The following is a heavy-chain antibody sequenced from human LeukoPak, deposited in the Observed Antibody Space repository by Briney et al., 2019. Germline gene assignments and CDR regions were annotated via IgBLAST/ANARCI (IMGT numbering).Heavy chain of an antibody. CDR1: GLTFSSHW. V-gene: IGHV3-74*01. D-gene: IGHD2-2*01. Sequence: GGSLRLSCAASGLTFSSHWMHWVRQAPGKGLVWVSRITNDGSSTTYADSVKGRFTISKDNAKNTVYLQMNNLRAEDTAVYYCVSFYETYWGRGTLVTVSS. CDR3: VSFYETY. CDR2: ITNDGSST. J-gene: IGHJ4*02.